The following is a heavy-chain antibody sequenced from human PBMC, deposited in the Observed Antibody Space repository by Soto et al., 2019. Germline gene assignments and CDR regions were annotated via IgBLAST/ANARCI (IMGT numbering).Heavy chain of an antibody. CDR2: IVVGSGNT. V-gene: IGHV1-58*01. J-gene: IGHJ4*03. CDR3: AAASGSGVGAFDY. CDR1: GFTFTSSA. D-gene: IGHD3-10*01. Sequence: ASVKVSCKASGFTFTSSAVQWVRQARGQRLEWIGWIVVGSGNTNYAQKFQERVTITRDMSTSTAYMELSSLRSEDTAVYYCAAASGSGVGAFDYWGQGTTVTVSS.